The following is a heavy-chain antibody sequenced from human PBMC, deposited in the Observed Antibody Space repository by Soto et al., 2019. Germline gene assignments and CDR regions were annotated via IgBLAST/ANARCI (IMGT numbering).Heavy chain of an antibody. V-gene: IGHV1-2*02. D-gene: IGHD2-2*01. CDR2: INPNSGGT. CDR1: GYTFTGYY. J-gene: IGHJ6*02. Sequence: GASVKVSCKASGYTFTGYYMHWVRQAPGQGLEWMGWINPNSGGTNYAQKFQGRVTVTRDTSISIAYMELSRLRSDDTAVYYCARADSSTSFIYYYYGMDVWGQGTTVTVSS. CDR3: ARADSSTSFIYYYYGMDV.